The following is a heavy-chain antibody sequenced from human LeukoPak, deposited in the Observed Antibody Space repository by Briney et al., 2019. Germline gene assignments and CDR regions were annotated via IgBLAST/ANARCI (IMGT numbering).Heavy chain of an antibody. CDR3: ARSYSSSRDPGYDY. CDR2: IYYSGST. J-gene: IGHJ4*02. D-gene: IGHD6-13*01. CDR1: GGSISSNNYY. Sequence: SETLSLTCTVSGGSISSNNYYWGWIRQPPGKGLEWIGSIYYSGSTYYNPSLKSRVTISVDTSKNQFSLKLSSVTAADTAVYYCARSYSSSRDPGYDYWGQGTLVTVSS. V-gene: IGHV4-39*07.